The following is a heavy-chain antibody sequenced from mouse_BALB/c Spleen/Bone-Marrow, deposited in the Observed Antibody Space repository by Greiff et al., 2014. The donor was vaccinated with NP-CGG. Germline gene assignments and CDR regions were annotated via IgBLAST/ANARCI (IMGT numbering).Heavy chain of an antibody. Sequence: QVQLKQSGAELMKPGASVKTSCKATGYTFSSYWIEWVKQRPGHGLEWIGEILPGSGSTNYNEKFKGKATFTADTSSNTAYMQLSSLTSEDSAVYYCARELGLRLAYWGQGTLVTVSA. CDR3: ARELGLRLAY. CDR1: GYTFSSYW. CDR2: ILPGSGST. V-gene: IGHV1-9*01. D-gene: IGHD3-1*01. J-gene: IGHJ3*01.